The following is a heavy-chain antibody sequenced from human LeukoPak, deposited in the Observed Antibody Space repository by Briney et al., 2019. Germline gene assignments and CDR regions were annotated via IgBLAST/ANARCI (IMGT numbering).Heavy chain of an antibody. CDR3: ARGGQQLLDYFDY. V-gene: IGHV3-53*01. D-gene: IGHD6-13*01. Sequence: GGSLRLSCAASGFTVSSNYMSWVRQAPGKGLEWVSVIYSGDSTYYADSVKGRFTISRDNSKNTLYLQMNSLRAEDTAVYYCARGGQQLLDYFDYWGQGTLVTVSS. J-gene: IGHJ4*02. CDR2: IYSGDST. CDR1: GFTVSSNY.